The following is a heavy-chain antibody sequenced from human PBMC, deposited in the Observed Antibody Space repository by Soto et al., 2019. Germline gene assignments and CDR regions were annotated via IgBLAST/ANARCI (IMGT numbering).Heavy chain of an antibody. V-gene: IGHV1-58*02. CDR2: IVVGSGHT. CDR3: AAKLYSSGGGH. J-gene: IGHJ4*02. Sequence: QMQLVQSGPEVKKPWTSVKVSCKASGFTFSSSAMQWVRQARGQRLEWIGWIVVGSGHTNYAQKFQERVTITRDMSTTTAYLELSSLRFEDTAVYYCAAKLYSSGGGHWGQGTLVNVSS. D-gene: IGHD6-19*01. CDR1: GFTFSSSA.